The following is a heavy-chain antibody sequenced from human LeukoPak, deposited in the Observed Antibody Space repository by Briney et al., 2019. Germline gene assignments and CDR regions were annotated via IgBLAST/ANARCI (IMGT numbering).Heavy chain of an antibody. Sequence: SETLSLTCTVSSGSISSTYFWGWIRQSPGKELEWIGSMYYRGKTYYNPSLQSRVSISVDTSKNQFYLKLTSVTAADTAVYYCARAYIRYYFDYWGQGTLVTVSS. V-gene: IGHV4-39*07. J-gene: IGHJ4*02. CDR3: ARAYIRYYFDY. CDR2: MYYRGKT. CDR1: SGSISSTYF. D-gene: IGHD1-14*01.